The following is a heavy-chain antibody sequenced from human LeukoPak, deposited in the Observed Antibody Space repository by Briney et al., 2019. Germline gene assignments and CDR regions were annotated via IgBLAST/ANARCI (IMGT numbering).Heavy chain of an antibody. Sequence: ASVKVSCKGSGGTFSSYAVSWVRQAPGQGLEWMGGIIPIFGTANYAQKFQGRVTITADESTSTAYMELSSLRSEDTAVYYCARDPRNGGGQYWGQGTLVTVSS. D-gene: IGHD1-1*01. CDR1: GGTFSSYA. CDR3: ARDPRNGGGQY. V-gene: IGHV1-69*13. J-gene: IGHJ4*02. CDR2: IIPIFGTA.